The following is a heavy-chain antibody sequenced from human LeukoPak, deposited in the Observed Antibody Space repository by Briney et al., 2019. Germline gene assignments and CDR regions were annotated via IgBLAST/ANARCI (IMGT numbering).Heavy chain of an antibody. Sequence: AGGSLRLSCVASGFTVSNTYMSSVRQAPGKGLEWVSLIYGGGTTSYADSVKGRFTISSDSSKNTVYLQMNSLRAEDTAVYYCARGPNYGDYGGQWGQGTLVTVSP. V-gene: IGHV3-53*01. CDR2: IYGGGTT. CDR1: GFTVSNTY. CDR3: ARGPNYGDYGGQ. D-gene: IGHD4-17*01. J-gene: IGHJ4*02.